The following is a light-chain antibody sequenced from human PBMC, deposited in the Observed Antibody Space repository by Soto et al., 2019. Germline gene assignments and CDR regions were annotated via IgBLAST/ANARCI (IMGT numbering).Light chain of an antibody. CDR3: QQYGASPFT. CDR2: GAS. Sequence: EIVLPQSPGTLSLSPGESATLSCKASESIYINSFAWYYQKPGQPPRLLIYGASTRATGIPDRFSGSGSGTDFVLSIDRLEVEDSGIYYCQQYGASPFTFGPGTRVDSK. J-gene: IGKJ3*01. V-gene: IGKV3-20*01. CDR1: ESIYINS.